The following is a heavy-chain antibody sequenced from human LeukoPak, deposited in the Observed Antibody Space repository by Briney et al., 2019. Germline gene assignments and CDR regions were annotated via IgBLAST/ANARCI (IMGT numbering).Heavy chain of an antibody. CDR3: ARLRTTRGPVTVTPSSPDSPNWFDP. J-gene: IGHJ5*02. CDR1: GYTFNTYW. V-gene: IGHV5-51*01. D-gene: IGHD4-17*01. Sequence: GESLKISCKGSGYTFNTYWIGWVRQMPGKGLEWMGIINPSDSDTTYSPSFQGQVTTSADRSISTAYLQWSSLKASDTAIYYCARLRTTRGPVTVTPSSPDSPNWFDPWGQGTLVTVSS. CDR2: INPSDSDT.